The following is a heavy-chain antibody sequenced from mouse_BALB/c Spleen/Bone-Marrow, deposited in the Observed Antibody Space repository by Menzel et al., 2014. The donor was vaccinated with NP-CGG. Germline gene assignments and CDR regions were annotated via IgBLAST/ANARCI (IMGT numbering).Heavy chain of an antibody. V-gene: IGHV5-17*02. Sequence: EVQGVESGGGLVQPGGSRKPSCAASGFTFSSFGMHWVRQAPEKGLEWVAYISSGSSTIYYADTVKGRFTISRDNPKNTLFLQMTSLRSEDTAMYYCARWGYYYAMDYWGQGTSVTVSS. CDR2: ISSGSSTI. J-gene: IGHJ4*01. CDR1: GFTFSSFG. CDR3: ARWGYYYAMDY.